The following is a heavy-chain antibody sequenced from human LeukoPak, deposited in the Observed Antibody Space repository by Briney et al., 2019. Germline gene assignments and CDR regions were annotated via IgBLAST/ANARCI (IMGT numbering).Heavy chain of an antibody. Sequence: GGSLRLSCVASGFTFSSYWMHWVRQAPGKGLVWVSRINSDGSSTNYADSVKGRFTISRDNAKNTLYLQMNSLRAEDTAVYYCARDSPGYYDSSGYHNAEYFQHWGQGTLVTVSS. D-gene: IGHD3-22*01. J-gene: IGHJ1*01. CDR1: GFTFSSYW. CDR2: INSDGSST. V-gene: IGHV3-74*01. CDR3: ARDSPGYYDSSGYHNAEYFQH.